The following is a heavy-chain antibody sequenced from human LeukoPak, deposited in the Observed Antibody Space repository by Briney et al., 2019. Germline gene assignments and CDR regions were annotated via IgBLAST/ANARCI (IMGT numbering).Heavy chain of an antibody. D-gene: IGHD3-10*01. J-gene: IGHJ2*01. CDR1: GGSLSSYY. Sequence: SETLSLTCTVSGGSLSSYYWSWIRQPPGKGLEWIGYIFYSGSPTSNPSLSSRVTISVDPSKNQFSLRLSSVTAADTAVYYCARVFYYGSGTFDLWGRGTLVTVSS. CDR3: ARVFYYGSGTFDL. CDR2: IFYSGSP. V-gene: IGHV4-59*01.